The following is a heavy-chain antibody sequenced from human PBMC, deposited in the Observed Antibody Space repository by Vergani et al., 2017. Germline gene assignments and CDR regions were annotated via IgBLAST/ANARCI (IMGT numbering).Heavy chain of an antibody. CDR2: ISSSSSYI. J-gene: IGHJ3*02. CDR1: GFTFSSYS. Sequence: EVQLVESGGGLVKPGGSLRLSCAASGFTFSSYSMNWVRQAPGKGLEWVSSISSSSSYIYYADSVKGRCTISRDNAKNSLYLQMNSLSAEDTAVYYCARMSLGFKRRWGGAFDIWGQGTMVTVSS. V-gene: IGHV3-21*01. CDR3: ARMSLGFKRRWGGAFDI. D-gene: IGHD7-27*01.